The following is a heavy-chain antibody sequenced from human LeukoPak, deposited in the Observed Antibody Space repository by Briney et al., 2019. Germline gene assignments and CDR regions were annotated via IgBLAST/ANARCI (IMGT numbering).Heavy chain of an antibody. D-gene: IGHD3-9*01. J-gene: IGHJ4*02. CDR3: ARSPHILTGENFDY. CDR1: GYTFTDYY. Sequence: GASVKVSCKTSGYTFTDYYLHWVRQAPGQGPEWMGWINPNSGGTNYAQKFQARVSMTRDASISTAYMQLSRLRFDDTAVYYCARSPHILTGENFDYRGQGTLLTVSS. V-gene: IGHV1-2*02. CDR2: INPNSGGT.